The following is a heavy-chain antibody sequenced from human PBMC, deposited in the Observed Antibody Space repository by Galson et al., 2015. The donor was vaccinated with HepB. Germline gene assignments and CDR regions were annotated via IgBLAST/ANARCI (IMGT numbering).Heavy chain of an antibody. Sequence: SLRLSCAASGFTFSSYAMSWVRQAPGKGLEWVSAISGSGGSTYYADSVKGRFTISRDNSKNTLYLQMNSLRAEDTAVYYCAKAAGRYYYDSSGHGVDYWGQGTLVTVSS. V-gene: IGHV3-23*01. D-gene: IGHD3-22*01. CDR3: AKAAGRYYYDSSGHGVDY. J-gene: IGHJ4*02. CDR1: GFTFSSYA. CDR2: ISGSGGST.